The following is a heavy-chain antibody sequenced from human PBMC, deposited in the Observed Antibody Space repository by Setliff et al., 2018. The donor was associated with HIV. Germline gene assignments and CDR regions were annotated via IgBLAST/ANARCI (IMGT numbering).Heavy chain of an antibody. CDR1: GGSISTTTYF. D-gene: IGHD5-12*01. CDR2: VYPSGST. V-gene: IGHV4-61*09. Sequence: PSETLSLTCTVSGGSISTTTYFWTWIRQPAGKGLEWIGHVYPSGSTNYNPSLQSRVAISVDTSKNQFTLQLSSVTAADTAMYFCARDHGVATVVMDYYSGMDVWGPGTTVTVSS. J-gene: IGHJ6*02. CDR3: ARDHGVATVVMDYYSGMDV.